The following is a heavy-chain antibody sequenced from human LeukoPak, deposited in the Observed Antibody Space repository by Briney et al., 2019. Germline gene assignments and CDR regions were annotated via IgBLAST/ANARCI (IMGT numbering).Heavy chain of an antibody. Sequence: SQTLSLTCTVSGGSISSGGYYWSWIRHHPGKGLEWIGNINYSGSTYYNPCLKSRVTISVDTPKNQFSLKLSSVTAADTAVYYCARVPQLGWFGEAPFDYWGQGTLVTVSS. CDR3: ARVPQLGWFGEAPFDY. D-gene: IGHD3-10*01. CDR2: INYSGST. J-gene: IGHJ4*02. CDR1: GGSISSGGYY. V-gene: IGHV4-31*03.